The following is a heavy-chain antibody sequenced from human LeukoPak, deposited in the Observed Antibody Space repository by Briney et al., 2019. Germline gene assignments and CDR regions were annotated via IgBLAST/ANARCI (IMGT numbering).Heavy chain of an antibody. D-gene: IGHD2-15*01. Sequence: GGSLRLSCAASGFTVSSNYMSWVRQAPGKGLEWVSVIYSGGSTYYADSVKGRFTISRDNSKNTLYLQMNSLRAEDTAVYYCARTRVGRYCSGGSCYLFDPWGQGTLVTVSS. CDR2: IYSGGST. J-gene: IGHJ5*02. CDR1: GFTVSSNY. V-gene: IGHV3-53*01. CDR3: ARTRVGRYCSGGSCYLFDP.